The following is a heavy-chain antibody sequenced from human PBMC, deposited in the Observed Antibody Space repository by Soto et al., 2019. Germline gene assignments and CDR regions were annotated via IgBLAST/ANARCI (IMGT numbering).Heavy chain of an antibody. CDR3: ASLRYDFWSGYYTGSVFDY. D-gene: IGHD3-3*01. Sequence: SETLSLTCTVSGGSISSSIYYWGWIGHPPGKGLEWIGSIYYSGSTYYNPSLKSRVTISVGTSKNQFSLKLSSVTAADTAVYYCASLRYDFWSGYYTGSVFDYWGQGTLVTVSS. CDR1: GGSISSSIYY. V-gene: IGHV4-39*01. J-gene: IGHJ4*02. CDR2: IYYSGST.